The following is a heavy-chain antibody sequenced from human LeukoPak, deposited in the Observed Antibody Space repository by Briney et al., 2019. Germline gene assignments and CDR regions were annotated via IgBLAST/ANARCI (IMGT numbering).Heavy chain of an antibody. CDR3: ARVAVAGLHYDAFDI. J-gene: IGHJ3*02. Sequence: SETLSLTCTVSDGSISSYYWSWIRQPPGKGLEWIGYIYYSGSTNYNPSLKSRVTISVDTSKNQFSLKLSSVTAADTAVYYCARVAVAGLHYDAFDIWGQGTMVTVSS. CDR1: DGSISSYY. CDR2: IYYSGST. V-gene: IGHV4-59*01. D-gene: IGHD6-19*01.